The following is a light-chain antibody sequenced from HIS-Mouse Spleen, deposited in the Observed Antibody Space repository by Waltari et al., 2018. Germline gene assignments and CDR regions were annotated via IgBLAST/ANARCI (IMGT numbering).Light chain of an antibody. Sequence: QSVLTQPPSVSGAPGQRVTISCTGRSPNIGAGYDLPWYQQLPGTAPKLLIYGNSNRPSGVPDRFSGSKSGTSASLAITGLQAEDEADYYCQSYDSSLTWVFGGGTKLTVL. CDR2: GNS. CDR1: SPNIGAGYD. V-gene: IGLV1-40*01. CDR3: QSYDSSLTWV. J-gene: IGLJ3*02.